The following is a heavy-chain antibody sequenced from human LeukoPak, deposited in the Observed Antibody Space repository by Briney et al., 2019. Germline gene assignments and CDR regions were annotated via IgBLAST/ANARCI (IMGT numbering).Heavy chain of an antibody. J-gene: IGHJ5*02. V-gene: IGHV4-61*10. CDR1: GGSISSGSYY. CDR2: IYYSGGT. CDR3: ARAGTTYWFDP. D-gene: IGHD1-7*01. Sequence: ASETLSLTCTVSGGSISSGSYYWNWIRQPAGKGLEWIGYIYYSGGTNYIPSLKSRVTISVDTSKNQFSLKLSSVTAADTAVYYCARAGTTYWFDPWGQGTLVTVSS.